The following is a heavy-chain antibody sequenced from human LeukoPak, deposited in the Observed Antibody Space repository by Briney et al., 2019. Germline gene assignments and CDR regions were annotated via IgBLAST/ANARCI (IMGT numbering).Heavy chain of an antibody. V-gene: IGHV3-23*01. CDR1: GFTFSTYA. Sequence: GGSLRLSCAASGFTFSTYAMTWVRQAPGKGLEGVAAIGGGGGSTYYADSVKGRFTISRDNSKNTLHLQMNSLRAEDSAVYYCAKKWAVAGTFDYWGQGTLVTVSS. CDR3: AKKWAVAGTFDY. CDR2: IGGGGGST. D-gene: IGHD6-19*01. J-gene: IGHJ4*02.